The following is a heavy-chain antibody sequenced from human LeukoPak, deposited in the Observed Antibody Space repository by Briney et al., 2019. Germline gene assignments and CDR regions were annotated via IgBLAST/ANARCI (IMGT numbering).Heavy chain of an antibody. Sequence: PGGSLRLSCAASGFTFSSYWMSWVRQAPGKGLEWVANIKPDGSEKYYVDSVKGRFTISRDNAKNTLYLQMNSLRAEDTAVYYCAKDSQIVVVIPVRVGIDYWGQGTLVTVSS. CDR1: GFTFSSYW. J-gene: IGHJ4*02. V-gene: IGHV3-7*03. D-gene: IGHD3-22*01. CDR3: AKDSQIVVVIPVRVGIDY. CDR2: IKPDGSEK.